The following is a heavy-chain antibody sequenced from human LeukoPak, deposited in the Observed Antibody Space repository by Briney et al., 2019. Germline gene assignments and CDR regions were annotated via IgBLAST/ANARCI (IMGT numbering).Heavy chain of an antibody. V-gene: IGHV3-23*01. Sequence: PGGSLRLSCAAAGFTFSSYAMNWVRQAPGKELEWVSSISGSGGSTYYADSVKGRFTISRDNSKNTLYLQMNSLRAEDTAVYYCAKFGSSSWTRWFDPWGQGTLVTVSS. D-gene: IGHD6-13*01. CDR1: GFTFSSYA. CDR3: AKFGSSSWTRWFDP. J-gene: IGHJ5*02. CDR2: ISGSGGST.